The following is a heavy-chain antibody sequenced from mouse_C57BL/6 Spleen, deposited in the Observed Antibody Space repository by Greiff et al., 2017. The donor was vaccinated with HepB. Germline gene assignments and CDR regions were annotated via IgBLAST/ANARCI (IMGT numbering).Heavy chain of an antibody. CDR2: ISSGSSTI. CDR3: ARGHTNGLYAMDY. Sequence: EVKLMESGGGLVKPGGSLKLSCAASGFTFSDYGMHWVRQAPEKGLEWVAYISSGSSTIYYADTVKGRFTISRDNAKNNLFLQMTSLRSEDTAMSYCARGHTNGLYAMDYWGQGTSVTVSS. V-gene: IGHV5-17*01. CDR1: GFTFSDYG. J-gene: IGHJ4*01. D-gene: IGHD3-1*01.